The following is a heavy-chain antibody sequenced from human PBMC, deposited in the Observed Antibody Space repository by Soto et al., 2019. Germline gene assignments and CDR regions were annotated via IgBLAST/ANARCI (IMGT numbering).Heavy chain of an antibody. J-gene: IGHJ4*02. CDR2: IYHSGDT. CDR1: GGSISSSNW. D-gene: IGHD2-15*01. Sequence: QVQLQESGPGLVRPSGTLSLTCAVSGGSISSSNWWCWVRQPPGKGLEWIGGIYHSGDTNYNPSLESRVTMSIDKSKNQFSLKLNSVTAADTAVYYCARDIRSDSLFGYWGQGALVTVSS. V-gene: IGHV4-4*02. CDR3: ARDIRSDSLFGY.